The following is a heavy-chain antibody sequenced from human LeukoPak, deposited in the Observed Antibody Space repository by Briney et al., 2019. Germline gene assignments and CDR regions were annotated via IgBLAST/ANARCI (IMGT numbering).Heavy chain of an antibody. D-gene: IGHD3-22*01. CDR1: GYTFTDYY. V-gene: IGHV1-2*02. Sequence: GASVKVSCKASGYTFTDYYLHWLRQAPGQGLEWMGWMHPNSGGTNYAQNFQGRVTMTRDTSITTAYMELSRLTSDDTAVYYCASLAHFDGSIYYPDFWGQGTLVTVSS. CDR3: ASLAHFDGSIYYPDF. CDR2: MHPNSGGT. J-gene: IGHJ4*02.